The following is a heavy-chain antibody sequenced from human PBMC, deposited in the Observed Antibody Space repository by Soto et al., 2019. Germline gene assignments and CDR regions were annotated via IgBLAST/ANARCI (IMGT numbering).Heavy chain of an antibody. D-gene: IGHD2-15*01. CDR3: ARWWLRSDYYYYYTDV. V-gene: IGHV5-10-1*01. CDR1: GYSFTSYW. Sequence: LGESLKISCKGSGYSFTSYWISWVRQMPGKGLEWMGRIDPSDSYTNYSPSFQGHITISADKSISTAYLQWSSLKASDTAMYYCARWWLRSDYYYYYTDVWGHGTTVTVSS. J-gene: IGHJ6*02. CDR2: IDPSDSYT.